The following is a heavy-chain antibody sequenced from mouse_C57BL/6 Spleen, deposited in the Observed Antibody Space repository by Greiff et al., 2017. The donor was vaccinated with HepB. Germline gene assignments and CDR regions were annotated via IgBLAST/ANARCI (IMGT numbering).Heavy chain of an antibody. V-gene: IGHV1-76*01. CDR2: IYPGSGNT. D-gene: IGHD1-1*01. Sequence: VQLQQSGAELVRPGASVKLSCKASGYTFTDYYINWVKQRPGQGLEWIARIYPGSGNTYYNEKFKGKATLTAEKSSSTAYMQVSSLTSEDSAVYFCAKLYGSSYDWYFDVWGTGTTVTVSS. CDR3: AKLYGSSYDWYFDV. J-gene: IGHJ1*03. CDR1: GYTFTDYY.